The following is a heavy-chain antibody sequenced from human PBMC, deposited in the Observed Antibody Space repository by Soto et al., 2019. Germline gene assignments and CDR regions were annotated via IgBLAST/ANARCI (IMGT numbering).Heavy chain of an antibody. D-gene: IGHD3-10*01. CDR2: IKTKPDDGTI. V-gene: IGHV3-15*01. Sequence: EVQLVESGGGLVKPGGSLRLSCAASGLIFSDVWMTWVRQAPGKGLEWVGRIKTKPDDGTIDYAAPVRGRFTISRDDSKNTLYLQMTSLTPDDTGVYYCTTSNRGVDYWGPGALVTVSS. CDR1: GLIFSDVW. CDR3: TTSNRGVDY. J-gene: IGHJ4*02.